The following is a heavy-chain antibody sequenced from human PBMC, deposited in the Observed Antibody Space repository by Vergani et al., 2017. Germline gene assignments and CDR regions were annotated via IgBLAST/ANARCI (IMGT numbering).Heavy chain of an antibody. V-gene: IGHV4-39*07. J-gene: IGHJ4*02. Sequence: QLQLQESGPGLVKPSETLSLTCTVSGGSISSSSYYWGWIRQPPGKGLEWIGSIYYSGSTYYNPSLKSRVTISVDTSKNQFSLKLSSVTAADTAVYYCVRVGYSSNFDYWGQGTLVTVSS. CDR1: GGSISSSSYY. D-gene: IGHD5-18*01. CDR2: IYYSGST. CDR3: VRVGYSSNFDY.